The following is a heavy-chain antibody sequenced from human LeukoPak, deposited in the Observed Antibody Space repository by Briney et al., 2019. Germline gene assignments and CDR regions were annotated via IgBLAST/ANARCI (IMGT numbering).Heavy chain of an antibody. J-gene: IGHJ1*01. CDR1: GHSIINTYY. CDR2: IHHSGNRFESGST. CDR3: ARNVSSGFFTD. V-gene: IGHV4-28*01. Sequence: TSETLSLTCTVSGHSIINTYYWGWLRQSPGKGLEWIGSIHHSGNRFESGSTHYNPSLRSRVTVSADTSKNQFSLTLRSVTAADTAVYFCARNVSSGFFTDWGRGTLVTVSS. D-gene: IGHD6-25*01.